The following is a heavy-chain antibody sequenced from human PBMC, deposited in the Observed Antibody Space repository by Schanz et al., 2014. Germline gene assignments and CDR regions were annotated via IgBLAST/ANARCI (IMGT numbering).Heavy chain of an antibody. CDR2: INGYNGHT. Sequence: QVQLVQSGAEVKKPGASVKVSCKASGYTFSSYGITWVRQAPGQGLEWMGWINGYNGHTLYAQKFQGRVTMTTDTSASTSYMELTSLRFDDTAVYYCASSGAGYSSSWDFDYWGQGTLDTVSS. V-gene: IGHV1-18*01. CDR3: ASSGAGYSSSWDFDY. D-gene: IGHD6-13*01. J-gene: IGHJ4*03. CDR1: GYTFSSYG.